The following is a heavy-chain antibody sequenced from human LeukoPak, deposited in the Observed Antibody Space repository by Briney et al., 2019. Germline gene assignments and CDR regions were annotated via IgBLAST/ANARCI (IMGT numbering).Heavy chain of an antibody. CDR1: GGTFTSYA. J-gene: IGHJ4*02. CDR3: ANSGWGYCSGGSCYSELDY. CDR2: IIPIFGTA. D-gene: IGHD2-15*01. Sequence: ASVKVSCKASGGTFTSYASSWVRQAPGQGLEWMGGIIPIFGTANYAQKFQGRVTITAAESTSTAYMELSSLRSEDTAVYYCANSGWGYCSGGSCYSELDYWGQGTLVTVSS. V-gene: IGHV1-69*13.